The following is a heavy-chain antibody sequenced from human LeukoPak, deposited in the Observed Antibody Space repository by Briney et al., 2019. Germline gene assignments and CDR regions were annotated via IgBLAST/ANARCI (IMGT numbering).Heavy chain of an antibody. CDR3: ARGGDSSGYHTSYYFDY. CDR1: GYTFTGYY. CDR2: IIPIFATA. Sequence: ASVKVSCKASGYTFTGYYMHWVRQAPGQGLEWMGGIIPIFATANYAQKFQGRVTITADESTSTAYMQLSSLRSEDTAVYYCARGGDSSGYHTSYYFDYWGQGTLVTVSS. D-gene: IGHD3-22*01. J-gene: IGHJ4*02. V-gene: IGHV1-69*13.